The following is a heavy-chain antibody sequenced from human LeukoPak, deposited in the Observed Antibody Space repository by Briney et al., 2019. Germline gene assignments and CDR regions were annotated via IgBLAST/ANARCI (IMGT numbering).Heavy chain of an antibody. Sequence: GGSLRLSCAASGFTVSSNYMSWVRQAPGKGLEWVSVIYSGGSTYYADSVKGRFTISRDNSKNALYLQMNSLRAEDTAVYYCARGLYGDYGRYCYYYYMDVWGKGTTVTISS. V-gene: IGHV3-66*01. J-gene: IGHJ6*03. CDR2: IYSGGST. D-gene: IGHD4-17*01. CDR3: ARGLYGDYGRYCYYYYMDV. CDR1: GFTVSSNY.